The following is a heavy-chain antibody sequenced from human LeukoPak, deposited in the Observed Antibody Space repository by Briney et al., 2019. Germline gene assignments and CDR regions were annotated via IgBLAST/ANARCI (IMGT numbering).Heavy chain of an antibody. CDR2: NYYSGST. J-gene: IGHJ4*02. D-gene: IGHD3-22*01. CDR3: ARSSEGFRPFDSSGYLDY. CDR1: GGSISSCY. V-gene: IGHV4-59*08. Sequence: SETLSLTCTVSGGSISSCYWSWIRQPPGKGLEWIGHNYYSGSTNYNPSLKSRVTISVDTSKNQFSLKLSSVTAADTAVYYCARSSEGFRPFDSSGYLDYWGQGTLVTVSS.